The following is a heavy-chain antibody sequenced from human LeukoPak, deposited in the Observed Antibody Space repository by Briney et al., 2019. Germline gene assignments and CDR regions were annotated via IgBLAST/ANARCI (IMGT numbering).Heavy chain of an antibody. CDR1: GFTFSSYS. J-gene: IGHJ6*03. CDR2: ISSSSSYI. D-gene: IGHD5-24*01. V-gene: IGHV3-21*01. CDR3: AKTGDDYYYYMDV. Sequence: PGGSLRLSCAASGFTFSSYSMNWVRQAPGKGLEWVSSISSSSSYIYYADSVKGRFTISRDNAKNSLYLQMNSLRAEDTAVYYCAKTGDDYYYYMDVWGKGTTVTVSS.